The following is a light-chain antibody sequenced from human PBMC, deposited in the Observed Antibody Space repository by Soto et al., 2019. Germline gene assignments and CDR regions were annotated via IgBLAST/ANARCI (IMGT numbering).Light chain of an antibody. CDR3: QQRTNWPLT. J-gene: IGKJ4*01. V-gene: IGKV3-11*01. CDR2: APS. Sequence: EIVLTQSPDTLSLSPGERATLSCRASQSISSYLAWYQQKPCQAPRLLIYAPSNRATGIPARFSGSGSGTDFTLTISSLEPEDFAVYYCQQRTNWPLTFGGGTKVEIK. CDR1: QSISSY.